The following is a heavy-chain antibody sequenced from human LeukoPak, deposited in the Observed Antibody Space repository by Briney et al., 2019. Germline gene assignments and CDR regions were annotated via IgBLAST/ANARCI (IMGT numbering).Heavy chain of an antibody. J-gene: IGHJ4*02. CDR2: IKQDGSEK. CDR3: ARDRDIVGATDLDY. CDR1: GFTFSSYW. V-gene: IGHV3-7*01. Sequence: GGSLRLSCAASGFTFSSYWMSWVRQAPGKGLEWVANIKQDGSEKYYVDSVKGRFTISRDNAKNSLYLQMNSLRAEDTAVYYCARDRDIVGATDLDYWGQGTLVTVSS. D-gene: IGHD1-26*01.